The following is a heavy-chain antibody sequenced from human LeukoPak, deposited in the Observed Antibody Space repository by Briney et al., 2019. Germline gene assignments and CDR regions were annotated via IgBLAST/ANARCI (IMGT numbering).Heavy chain of an antibody. V-gene: IGHV3-11*01. J-gene: IGHJ5*02. CDR3: ARDFWSGFYTPYNWFDP. D-gene: IGHD3-3*01. Sequence: GGSLRLSCAASGFTFSDYYLSWIRQAPGKGLEWVSYISSSGSSIYYADPVKGRFTISRDNGKNSLYLQMNSLRAEDTAVYYCARDFWSGFYTPYNWFDPRGQGTLVTVSS. CDR2: ISSSGSSI. CDR1: GFTFSDYY.